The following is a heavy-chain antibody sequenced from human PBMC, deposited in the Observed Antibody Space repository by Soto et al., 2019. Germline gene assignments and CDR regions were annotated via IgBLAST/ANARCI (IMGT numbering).Heavy chain of an antibody. Sequence: GGSLRLSCAASGFTFITYPMNWGRQAPGKGLEWVSGISGSGISTYYADSVKGRFTISRDNSKNTVFLQMNSLRAEDTAVYYCAKPPVITASYYYYDMDVWGQGTTVTVSS. J-gene: IGHJ6*02. CDR1: GFTFITYP. V-gene: IGHV3-23*01. CDR3: AKPPVITASYYYYDMDV. CDR2: ISGSGIST. D-gene: IGHD4-4*01.